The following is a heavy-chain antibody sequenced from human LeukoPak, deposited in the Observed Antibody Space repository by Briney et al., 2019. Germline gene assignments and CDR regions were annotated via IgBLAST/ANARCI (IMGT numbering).Heavy chain of an antibody. CDR3: ATGVPFDY. V-gene: IGHV3-7*01. J-gene: IGHJ4*02. D-gene: IGHD1-1*01. CDR1: GFTFRSFW. CDR2: IKQDGSEK. Sequence: GGSLRLSCAASGFTFRSFWMTWVRQAPGKGLEWVANIKQDGSEKYYVDSVKGRFTISRDNAKNSLYLQMNTLRAEDTAVYYCATGVPFDYWGQGTLVTVSS.